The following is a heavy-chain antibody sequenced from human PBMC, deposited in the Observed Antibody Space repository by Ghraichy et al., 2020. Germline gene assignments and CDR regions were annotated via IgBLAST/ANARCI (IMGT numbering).Heavy chain of an antibody. CDR1: GGSIISGSYY. D-gene: IGHD2-21*01. J-gene: IGHJ5*02. CDR3: ARDVATARGDWFDP. CDR2: IYTSGST. Sequence: SETLSLTCTVSGGSIISGSYYWSWIRQPAGKGLEWIGRIYTSGSTNYNPSLKSRVTISVDTSKNQFSLKLSSVTAADTAVYYCARDVATARGDWFDPWGQGTLVTVSS. V-gene: IGHV4-61*02.